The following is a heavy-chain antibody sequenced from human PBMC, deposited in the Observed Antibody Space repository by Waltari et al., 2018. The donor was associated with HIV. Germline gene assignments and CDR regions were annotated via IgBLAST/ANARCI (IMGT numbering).Heavy chain of an antibody. V-gene: IGHV3-9*01. CDR3: ARDSAADGMDV. CDR2: SSWDSGSI. D-gene: IGHD6-13*01. Sequence: EVQLVESGGGLKQPGRSLRLSCAASGFTFADYATPWVRQAPGKGREGLSGSSWDSGSIGYADSVKGRFTIARDNSKNSLYLQMNSLRAEDTAVYYCARDSAADGMDVWGQGTTVTVSS. J-gene: IGHJ6*02. CDR1: GFTFADYA.